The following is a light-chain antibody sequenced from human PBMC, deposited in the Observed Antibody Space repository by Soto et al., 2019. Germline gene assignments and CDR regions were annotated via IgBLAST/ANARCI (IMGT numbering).Light chain of an antibody. CDR3: QQRRNSWLP. Sequence: EIVLTQSPATLSLSPGERATLSCRASQSVSSYLAWYQQKPGQAPRLLIYDASNRATGIPARFSGGGSGTDFTLTISSLEPEDFAVFYCQQRRNSWLPFGGGPRWRSN. CDR1: QSVSSY. CDR2: DAS. J-gene: IGKJ4*01. V-gene: IGKV3-11*01.